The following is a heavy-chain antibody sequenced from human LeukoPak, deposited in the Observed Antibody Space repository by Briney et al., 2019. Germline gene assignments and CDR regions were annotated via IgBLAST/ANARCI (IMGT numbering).Heavy chain of an antibody. J-gene: IGHJ3*02. CDR1: GFTFSTYA. V-gene: IGHV3-23*01. Sequence: PGGSLRLSCAASGFTFSTYAMSWVRQAPGKGLEWVSVVSGTGGRTYYADSVKGRFTISRDNSKNTLYLQMSSLRAEDTAVYYCAKYTLEMTTIRGGFDIWGQGTMVTVSS. D-gene: IGHD5-24*01. CDR3: AKYTLEMTTIRGGFDI. CDR2: VSGTGGRT.